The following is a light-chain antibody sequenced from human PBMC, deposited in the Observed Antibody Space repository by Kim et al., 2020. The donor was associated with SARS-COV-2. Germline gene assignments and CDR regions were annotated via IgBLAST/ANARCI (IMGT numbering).Light chain of an antibody. CDR2: ATS. V-gene: IGKV1-9*01. J-gene: IGKJ4*02. Sequence: DILLTQSPATLSASLGDRVTITCRASQGISNDLAWYQQKPGQAPKLLIYATSTLQSGVPARFSGSGSGTEFTLTISSLQSEDFATYYCQQHNNYPLTFGEGTKVDIK. CDR1: QGISND. CDR3: QQHNNYPLT.